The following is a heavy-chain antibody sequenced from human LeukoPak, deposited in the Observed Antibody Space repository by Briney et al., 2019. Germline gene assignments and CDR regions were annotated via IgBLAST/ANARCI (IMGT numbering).Heavy chain of an antibody. CDR1: GFTFSSYW. J-gene: IGHJ5*02. V-gene: IGHV3-74*01. Sequence: PGGSLRLSCAASGFTFSSYWMHWVRQAPGKGLVWVSRINSDGSSTSYADSVKGRFTISRDNAKNTLYLQMNSLRAEDTAVYYCARETKSGWYKINWFDPWGQGTLVTVSS. CDR3: ARETKSGWYKINWFDP. CDR2: INSDGSST. D-gene: IGHD6-19*01.